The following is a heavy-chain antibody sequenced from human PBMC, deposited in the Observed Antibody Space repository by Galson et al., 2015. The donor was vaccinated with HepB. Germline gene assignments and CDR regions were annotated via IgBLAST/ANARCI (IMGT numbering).Heavy chain of an antibody. CDR2: IDPSDSYT. CDR3: ASGGPKTIAVTGPATVDY. J-gene: IGHJ4*02. V-gene: IGHV5-10-1*01. Sequence: QSGAEVKKPGESLRISCTGSGYSFTSYWISWVRQMPGKSLEWMGRIDPSDSYTNYSPSFQGHVTISADKSISTAYLQWSSLKASDTAMYYCASGGPKTIAVTGPATVDYWGQGTLVTVSS. D-gene: IGHD6-19*01. CDR1: GYSFTSYW.